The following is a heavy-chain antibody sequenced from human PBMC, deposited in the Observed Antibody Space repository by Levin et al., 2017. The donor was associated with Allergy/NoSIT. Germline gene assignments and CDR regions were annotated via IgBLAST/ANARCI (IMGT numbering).Heavy chain of an antibody. Sequence: ETLSLTCAASGFTFNNYAMSWVRQAPGKGLEWVSAIINSGVGTYYADSVKGRFTISSDNSKNKMYLQMNSLRAEDTAVYFCAKDAIRGSDQPYYFDYWGQGTLVTASS. J-gene: IGHJ4*02. V-gene: IGHV3-23*01. CDR2: IINSGVGT. CDR3: AKDAIRGSDQPYYFDY. CDR1: GFTFNNYA. D-gene: IGHD6-19*01.